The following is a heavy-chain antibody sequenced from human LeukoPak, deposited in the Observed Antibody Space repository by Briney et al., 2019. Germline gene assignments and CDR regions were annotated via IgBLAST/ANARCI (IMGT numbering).Heavy chain of an antibody. CDR2: ISGSGGST. J-gene: IGHJ5*02. CDR1: GFTFNSYA. CDR3: AKGPPNVVVPAAMVGSDWFDP. D-gene: IGHD2-2*01. Sequence: GGSLRLSCAASGFTFNSYAMSWVRQAPGKGLEWVSAISGSGGSTSYADSVKGRFTISRDNSKNTLYLQMNSLRAEDTAVYYCAKGPPNVVVPAAMVGSDWFDPWGQGTLVTVSS. V-gene: IGHV3-23*01.